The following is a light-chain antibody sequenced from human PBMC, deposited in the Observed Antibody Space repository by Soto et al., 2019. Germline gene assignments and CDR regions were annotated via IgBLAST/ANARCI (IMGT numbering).Light chain of an antibody. CDR3: QQSYSTPYT. Sequence: DIQMTQSPSSLSASVGDRVTITCRASTSISSYLNWYQQKPGKAPKLLTYAASSLQSGVPSRFSGSGSGTDFTLTISSLQPEDFATYYCQQSYSTPYTFGQGTKLEIK. CDR1: TSISSY. J-gene: IGKJ2*01. V-gene: IGKV1-39*01. CDR2: AAS.